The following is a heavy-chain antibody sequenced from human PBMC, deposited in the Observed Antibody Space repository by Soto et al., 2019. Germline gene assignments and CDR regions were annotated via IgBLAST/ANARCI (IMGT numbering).Heavy chain of an antibody. CDR2: IYHSGIT. CDR1: GGSINSGGYF. D-gene: IGHD1-20*01. J-gene: IGHJ5*02. Sequence: PSETLSLTCSVSGGSINSGGYFWSWIRQHPGKGLECIGYIYHSGITYYNPSLKSRVTISVDTSKNEFSLQLRSVTAADTAVYFCAGFHNTSPGWFDPWCQGALVTVSS. CDR3: AGFHNTSPGWFDP. V-gene: IGHV4-31*03.